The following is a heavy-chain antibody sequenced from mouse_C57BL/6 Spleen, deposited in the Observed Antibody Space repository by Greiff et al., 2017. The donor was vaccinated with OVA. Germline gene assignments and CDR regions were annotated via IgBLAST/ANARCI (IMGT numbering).Heavy chain of an antibody. CDR2: IDPSDSYT. J-gene: IGHJ2*01. Sequence: VQLQQPGAELVMPGASVKLSCKASGYTFTSYWMHWVKQRPGQGLEWIGEIDPSDSYTNYNQKFKGKSTLTVDISSSTAYMQLSSLTSEDSAVYYCARYGSSIDYWGQGTTLTVSS. V-gene: IGHV1-69*01. CDR1: GYTFTSYW. D-gene: IGHD1-1*01. CDR3: ARYGSSIDY.